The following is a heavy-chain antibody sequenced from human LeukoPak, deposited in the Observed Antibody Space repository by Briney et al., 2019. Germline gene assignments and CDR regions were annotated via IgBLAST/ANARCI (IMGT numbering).Heavy chain of an antibody. CDR1: GYTFTNYG. D-gene: IGHD3-3*01. V-gene: IGHV1-18*01. Sequence: GASVKVSCKASGYTFTNYGISWVRPAPGQGLEWMGWISAYNGNTNYAQKLQGRVTMTTDTSTSTAYMELRSLRSDDTAVYYCARGPPYYDFWSGYSYYYYYYGMDVWGQGTTVTVSS. J-gene: IGHJ6*02. CDR3: ARGPPYYDFWSGYSYYYYYYGMDV. CDR2: ISAYNGNT.